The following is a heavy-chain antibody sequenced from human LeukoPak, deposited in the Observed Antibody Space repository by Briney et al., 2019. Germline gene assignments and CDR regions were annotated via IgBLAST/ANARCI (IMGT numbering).Heavy chain of an antibody. D-gene: IGHD6-13*01. CDR1: GFTFDDYA. J-gene: IGHJ1*01. CDR2: ISWNSGSI. CDR3: AKSEEQLVVPDFQH. V-gene: IGHV3-9*01. Sequence: GGSLRLSRAASGFTFDDYAMHWVRQAPGKGLEWVSGISWNSGSIGYADSVKGRFTISRDNAKNSLYLQMNSLRAEDTALYYCAKSEEQLVVPDFQHWGQGTLVTVSS.